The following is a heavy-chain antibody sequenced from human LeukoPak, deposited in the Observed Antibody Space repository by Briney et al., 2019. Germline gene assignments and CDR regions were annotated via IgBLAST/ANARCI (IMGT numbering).Heavy chain of an antibody. D-gene: IGHD2-2*01. CDR2: ISYYGSNK. J-gene: IGHJ3*02. Sequence: GGSLTLSCAASGFNFSSYGMLWVRQARGKGLEWVAVISYYGSNKYYADSVKGRFTISRDNSKNTLYLQMNSLRAEDTAVYYCAPDCSSTSCYARDAFDIWGQGTMVTVSS. CDR1: GFNFSSYG. V-gene: IGHV3-30*03. CDR3: APDCSSTSCYARDAFDI.